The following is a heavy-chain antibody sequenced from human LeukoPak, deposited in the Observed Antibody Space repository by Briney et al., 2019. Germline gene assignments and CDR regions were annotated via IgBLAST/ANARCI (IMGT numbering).Heavy chain of an antibody. CDR2: ISYSGST. D-gene: IGHD4-11*01. CDR1: GGSVSSSSYY. V-gene: IGHV4-31*06. J-gene: IGHJ4*02. Sequence: PSETLSLTCTVSGGSVSSSSYYWSWIRQPPGKGLEWTGYISYSGSTYYSPSLKSRLTISLDTSKNQFSLRLSSVSAADTAVYFCTVGPHHYFDSWGQGTLVTVSS. CDR3: TVGPHHYFDS.